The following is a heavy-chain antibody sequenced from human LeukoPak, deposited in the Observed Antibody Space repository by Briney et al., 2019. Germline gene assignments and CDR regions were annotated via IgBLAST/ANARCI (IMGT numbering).Heavy chain of an antibody. CDR3: ARWMYSSSPDFDY. D-gene: IGHD6-6*01. V-gene: IGHV1-18*01. CDR2: ISAYNGNT. CDR1: GYTFTSYG. Sequence: ASVKVSCKASGYTFTSYGISWVRQAPGQGLEWMGWISAYNGNTNYAQKLQGRVTVTTDTSTSTAYMELRSLRSEDTAVYYCARWMYSSSPDFDYWGQGTLVTVSS. J-gene: IGHJ4*02.